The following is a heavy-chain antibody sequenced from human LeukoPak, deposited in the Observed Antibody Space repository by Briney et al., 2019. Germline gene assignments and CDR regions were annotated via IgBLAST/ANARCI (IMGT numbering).Heavy chain of an antibody. D-gene: IGHD4-17*01. CDR1: AYTFTSYA. CDR3: ARVTQYGDYGLASLGY. CDR2: INTGNGNT. V-gene: IGHV1-3*04. Sequence: ASVKVSCKASAYTFTSYAMHWVRQAPGQRLEWMGWINTGNGNTKYSQKFQGRVTITRDTSASTAYMELSSLRSEDTAVYYCARVTQYGDYGLASLGYWGQGTLVTVSS. J-gene: IGHJ4*02.